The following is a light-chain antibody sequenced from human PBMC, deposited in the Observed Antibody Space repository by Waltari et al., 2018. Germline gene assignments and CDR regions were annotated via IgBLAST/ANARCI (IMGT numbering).Light chain of an antibody. Sequence: QSALTQPASVSGSPGQSITISCTGTTTDVANYTYVSWYQQHPGKAPKLIIYDVIKRPSGVSKRFSGSKSGNTASLTISGLRAEDEADYYCSSSGSTSVVVFGGGTSLTVL. V-gene: IGLV2-14*03. CDR1: TTDVANYTY. CDR2: DVI. J-gene: IGLJ2*01. CDR3: SSSGSTSVVV.